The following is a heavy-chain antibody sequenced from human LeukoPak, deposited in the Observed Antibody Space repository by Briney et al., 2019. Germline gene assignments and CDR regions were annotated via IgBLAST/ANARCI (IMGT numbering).Heavy chain of an antibody. CDR1: GFTFSHFW. J-gene: IGHJ5*02. CDR2: TKEDGSLK. D-gene: IGHD6-13*01. Sequence: GGSLRLSCAATGFTFSHFWMSWVRQAPGKGLEWLTNTKEDGSLKFYVDSVKGRFTISTDNAKESLYLQMNSLRADDTAVYYCVRGPLVTADGLAWGQGTLVTVSS. V-gene: IGHV3-7*03. CDR3: VRGPLVTADGLA.